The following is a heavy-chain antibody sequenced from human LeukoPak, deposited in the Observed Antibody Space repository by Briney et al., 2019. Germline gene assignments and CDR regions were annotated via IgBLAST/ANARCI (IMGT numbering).Heavy chain of an antibody. J-gene: IGHJ4*02. Sequence: PGGSLRLSCAASGFSFSSYWMHWVRQAPGKGLAWVSRLSPDGGTTDYSDSVRGRFTISRDNAKDTLYLQMNSLRADDTAVYYCATAGQWRFDSWGLGTLVTVSS. V-gene: IGHV3-74*01. CDR3: ATAGQWRFDS. CDR2: LSPDGGTT. D-gene: IGHD6-19*01. CDR1: GFSFSSYW.